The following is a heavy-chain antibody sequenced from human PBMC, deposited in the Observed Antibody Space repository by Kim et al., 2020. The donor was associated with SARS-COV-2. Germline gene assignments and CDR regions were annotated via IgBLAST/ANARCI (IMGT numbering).Heavy chain of an antibody. J-gene: IGHJ4*02. V-gene: IGHV3-30*02. D-gene: IGHD6-19*01. CDR3: AKESSEVSGWYIGEFDY. Sequence: VKGRCTISRDNSKNALYLQMNSRRAEDTAVYYCAKESSEVSGWYIGEFDYWGQGTLVTVSS.